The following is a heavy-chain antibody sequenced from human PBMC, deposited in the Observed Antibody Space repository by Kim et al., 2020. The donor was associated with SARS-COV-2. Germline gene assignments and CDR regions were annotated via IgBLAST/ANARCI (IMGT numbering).Heavy chain of an antibody. CDR3: ARASVDYGGSDYWYFDL. V-gene: IGHV4-4*06. D-gene: IGHD4-17*01. J-gene: IGHJ2*01. Sequence: LKGRVPMSVDTSKNQFSLKLSSVTAADTAVYYCARASVDYGGSDYWYFDLWGRGTLVTVSS.